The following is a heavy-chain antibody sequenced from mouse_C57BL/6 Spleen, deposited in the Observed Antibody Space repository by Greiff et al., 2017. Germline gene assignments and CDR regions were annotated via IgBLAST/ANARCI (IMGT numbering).Heavy chain of an antibody. J-gene: IGHJ3*01. CDR2: INPNNGGT. Sequence: VQLQQSGPELVKPGASVKISCKASGYTFTDYYMNWVKQSHGKSLEWIGDINPNNGGTSYNQKFKGKATLTVDKSSSTAYMELRSLTSEDSAVYYCARSPYDYGVWFAYWGQGTLVTVSA. CDR3: ARSPYDYGVWFAY. V-gene: IGHV1-26*01. D-gene: IGHD2-4*01. CDR1: GYTFTDYY.